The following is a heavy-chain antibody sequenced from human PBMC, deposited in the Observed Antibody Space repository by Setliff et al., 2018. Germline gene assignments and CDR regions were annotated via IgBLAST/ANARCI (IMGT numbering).Heavy chain of an antibody. Sequence: PSETLSLTCTVSGGSISSYYWSWIRQPPGKGLEWIGYIYYSGSTKYNPSLNSRVTLLIDTAKNQFSLSLTSVTAEDTAVYYCARMSGFQYIDVWDKGTTVTVSS. J-gene: IGHJ6*03. CDR1: GGSISSYY. D-gene: IGHD3-3*01. CDR2: IYYSGST. V-gene: IGHV4-59*08. CDR3: ARMSGFQYIDV.